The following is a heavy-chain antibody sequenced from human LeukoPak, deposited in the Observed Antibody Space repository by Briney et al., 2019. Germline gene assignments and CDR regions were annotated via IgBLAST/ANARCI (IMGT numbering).Heavy chain of an antibody. CDR1: GFTFSNYW. V-gene: IGHV3-74*01. J-gene: IGHJ4*02. Sequence: GGSLRLSCAASGFTFSNYWMHWVCQAPGKGLAWVSRINTDGSSTSYADSVKGRFTISRDNAKNTLYLQMNSLRAEDTAVYYCARSLLYYYDSSGPENWGQGSLVTVSS. CDR3: ARSLLYYYDSSGPEN. CDR2: INTDGSST. D-gene: IGHD3-22*01.